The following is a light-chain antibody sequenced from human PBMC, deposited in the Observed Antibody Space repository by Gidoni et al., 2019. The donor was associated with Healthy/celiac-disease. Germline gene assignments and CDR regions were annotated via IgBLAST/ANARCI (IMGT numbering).Light chain of an antibody. J-gene: IGKJ4*01. Sequence: CKSSQSVLYSSNNKNYLAWYQQKPGQPPKLLIYWASTRESGVPDRFSGSGSGTDFTLTISSLQAEDVAVYYCQQYYSTLLTFGGGTKVEIK. V-gene: IGKV4-1*01. CDR1: QSVLYSSNNKNY. CDR3: QQYYSTLLT. CDR2: WAS.